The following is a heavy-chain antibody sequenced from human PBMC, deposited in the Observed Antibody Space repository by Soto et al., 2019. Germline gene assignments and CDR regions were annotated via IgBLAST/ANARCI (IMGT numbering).Heavy chain of an antibody. CDR1: GASLSGYY. Sequence: ETLSLTCAVYGASLSGYYFSWIRQSPGKGMEWIGEVNHGLTTNYNPSLKSRVAISVDASKNQFSLKVNSVTAADTAVYYFARVPDYSETTGYFYFDTWGQGILVTVSS. D-gene: IGHD3-22*01. CDR3: ARVPDYSETTGYFYFDT. CDR2: VNHGLTT. J-gene: IGHJ4*02. V-gene: IGHV4-34*01.